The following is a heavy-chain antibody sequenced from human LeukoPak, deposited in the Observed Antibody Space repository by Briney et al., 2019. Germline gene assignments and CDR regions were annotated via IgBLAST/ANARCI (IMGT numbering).Heavy chain of an antibody. Sequence: SETLSLTCAVYGGSFSGYYWSWIRQPPGKGLEWIGEINHSGSTNYNPSLKSRVTISVDKSKNQFSLKLSSVSAADTAVYYCAGSGSYYYYFDYWGQGTLVTVSS. V-gene: IGHV4-34*01. CDR1: GGSFSGYY. CDR3: AGSGSYYYYFDY. D-gene: IGHD3-10*01. J-gene: IGHJ4*02. CDR2: INHSGST.